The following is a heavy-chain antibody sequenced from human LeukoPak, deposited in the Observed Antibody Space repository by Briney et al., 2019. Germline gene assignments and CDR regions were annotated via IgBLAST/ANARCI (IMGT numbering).Heavy chain of an antibody. D-gene: IGHD1-14*01. V-gene: IGHV3-53*01. CDR2: IYSGGST. CDR1: GFTFSSYG. CDR3: ARDLGPGGYDY. Sequence: GGSLRLSCAASGFTFSSYGMHWVRQAPGKGLEWVSVIYSGGSTYYADSVKGRFTISRDNSKNTLYLQMNSLRAEDTAVYYCARDLGPGGYDYWGQGTLVTVSS. J-gene: IGHJ4*02.